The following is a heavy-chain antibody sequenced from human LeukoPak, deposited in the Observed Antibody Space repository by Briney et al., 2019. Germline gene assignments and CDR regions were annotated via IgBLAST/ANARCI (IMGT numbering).Heavy chain of an antibody. V-gene: IGHV4-59*01. CDR1: GGSISSYY. Sequence: PSETLSLTCTVSGGSISSYYWSWIRQPPGKGLEWIGYIYYSGSTNYNPSLKSRVTISVDTSKNQFSPKLSSVTAADTAFYYCARAGNTWFDPWGQGTLVTVSS. J-gene: IGHJ5*02. CDR3: ARAGNTWFDP. CDR2: IYYSGST.